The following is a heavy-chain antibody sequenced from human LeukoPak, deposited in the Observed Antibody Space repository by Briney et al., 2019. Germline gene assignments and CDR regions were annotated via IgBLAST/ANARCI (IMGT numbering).Heavy chain of an antibody. Sequence: SETLSLTCTVSGGSISNSSSYWGWIRQPPGKGLEWIGSNSGSTYYNPSLKSRVTISVSKNHFSLRLSSVTAADTAMYYCARGTLYSGWSYYFDYWGQGSQVTVSS. V-gene: IGHV4-39*07. J-gene: IGHJ4*02. CDR1: GGSISNSSSY. D-gene: IGHD6-19*01. CDR3: ARGTLYSGWSYYFDY. CDR2: NSGST.